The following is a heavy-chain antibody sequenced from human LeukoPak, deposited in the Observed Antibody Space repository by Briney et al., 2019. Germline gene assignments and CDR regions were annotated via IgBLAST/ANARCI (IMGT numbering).Heavy chain of an antibody. CDR3: AKNFRGALYYFDY. D-gene: IGHD3-10*01. CDR2: IRYDGSNK. V-gene: IGHV3-30*02. Sequence: GGSLRLSCAASGFTFSSYGMHWVRQAPGKGLEWVAFIRYDGSNKYYADSVKGRFTISRDNSKNTLYLQMNSLRAEDTAVYYCAKNFRGALYYFDYWGQGTLVTVSS. CDR1: GFTFSSYG. J-gene: IGHJ4*02.